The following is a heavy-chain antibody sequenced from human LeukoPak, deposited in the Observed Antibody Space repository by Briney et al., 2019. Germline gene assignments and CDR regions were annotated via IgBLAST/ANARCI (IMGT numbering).Heavy chain of an antibody. Sequence: GGSLRPSCAASGFTFSSYSMNWVRQAPGKGLEWVSSISSSSSYIYYADSVKGRFTISRDNAKNSLYLQMNSLRAEDTAVYYCARDGGSYGGQESHNYWGQGTLVTVSS. CDR3: ARDGGSYGGQESHNY. J-gene: IGHJ4*02. V-gene: IGHV3-21*01. CDR2: ISSSSSYI. CDR1: GFTFSSYS. D-gene: IGHD1-26*01.